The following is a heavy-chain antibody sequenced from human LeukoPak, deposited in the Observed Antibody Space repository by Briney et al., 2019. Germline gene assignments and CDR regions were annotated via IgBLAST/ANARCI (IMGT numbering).Heavy chain of an antibody. V-gene: IGHV3-30*18. J-gene: IGHJ4*02. D-gene: IGHD3-22*01. CDR2: ISYDGSNK. CDR1: GFTFSSYG. Sequence: GGSLRLSCAASGFTFSSYGMHWVRQAPGKGLEWVAVISYDGSNKYYADSVKGRFTISRDNSKNTLYLQMNSLRAEDTAVYYREKAGLYYYDSSGYYYFDYGGQGPLVTVSS. CDR3: EKAGLYYYDSSGYYYFDY.